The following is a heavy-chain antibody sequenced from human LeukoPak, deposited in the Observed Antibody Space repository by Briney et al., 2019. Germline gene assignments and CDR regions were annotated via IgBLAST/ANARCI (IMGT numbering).Heavy chain of an antibody. V-gene: IGHV4-61*01. D-gene: IGHD3-22*01. CDR3: ARGYHDFSGYWLSYFDY. J-gene: IGHJ4*02. CDR2: IYYSGST. Sequence: PSETLSLTCAVSGYSISSGYYWSWIRQPPGKGLEWIGYIYYSGSTNYNPSLKSRVTISVDTSKNQFSLKLSSVTAADTAVYYCARGYHDFSGYWLSYFDYWGQGTLVTVSS. CDR1: GYSISSGYY.